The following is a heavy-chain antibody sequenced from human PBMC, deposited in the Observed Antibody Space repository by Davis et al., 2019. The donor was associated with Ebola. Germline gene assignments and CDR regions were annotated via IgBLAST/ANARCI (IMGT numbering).Heavy chain of an antibody. D-gene: IGHD6-13*01. V-gene: IGHV3-30-3*01. CDR1: GFTFSSYA. J-gene: IGHJ4*02. CDR3: AKGWSSSWTLFDY. Sequence: GESLKISCAASGFTFSSYAMHWVRQAPGKGLEWVAVISYDGSNKYYADSVKGRFTISRDNSKNTLYLQMNSLRAEDTAVYYCAKGWSSSWTLFDYWGQGTLVTVSS. CDR2: ISYDGSNK.